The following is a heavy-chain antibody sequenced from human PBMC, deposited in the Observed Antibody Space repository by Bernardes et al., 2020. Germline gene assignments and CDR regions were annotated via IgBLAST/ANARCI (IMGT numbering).Heavy chain of an antibody. CDR2: ISGSGGST. CDR3: TKAGYYDSSGRRVAFGY. J-gene: IGHJ4*02. CDR1: GFTFSSYA. V-gene: IGHV3-23*01. Sequence: WGSLRLSCAASGFTFSSYAMSWVCQAPGKGLEWVSAISGSGGSTYYADSVKGRFTISSDNSKNTLYLQMNSLRAEDTAVYYCTKAGYYDSSGRRVAFGYWGQGTLVTVSS. D-gene: IGHD3-22*01.